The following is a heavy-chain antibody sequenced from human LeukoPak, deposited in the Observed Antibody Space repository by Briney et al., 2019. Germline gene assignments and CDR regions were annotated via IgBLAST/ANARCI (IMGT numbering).Heavy chain of an antibody. CDR2: IIPIFGTA. J-gene: IGHJ6*03. V-gene: IGHV1-69*06. CDR1: GYTFTGYY. Sequence: SVKVSCKASGYTFTGYYMHWVRQAPGQGLEWMGGIIPIFGTANYAQKFQGRVTITADKSTSTAYMELSSLRSEDTAVYYCARVTMVRGRVYYYMDVWGKGTTVTVSS. CDR3: ARVTMVRGRVYYYMDV. D-gene: IGHD3-10*01.